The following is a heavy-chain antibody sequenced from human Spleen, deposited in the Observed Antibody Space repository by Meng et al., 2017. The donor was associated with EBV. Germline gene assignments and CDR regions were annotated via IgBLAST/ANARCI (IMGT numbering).Heavy chain of an antibody. J-gene: IGHJ4*02. Sequence: EVQLVQSGAEVKKPXATVKISCXVSGYTFSDYYMHWVQQAPGKGLEWMGLVDPEDGETEYAEKFQGRATITADTSTDTAYMELSSLRSEDTAVYYCATLTGYSAYEYYFDYWGQGTLVTVSS. CDR3: ATLTGYSAYEYYFDY. CDR1: GYTFSDYY. V-gene: IGHV1-69-2*01. CDR2: VDPEDGET. D-gene: IGHD5-12*01.